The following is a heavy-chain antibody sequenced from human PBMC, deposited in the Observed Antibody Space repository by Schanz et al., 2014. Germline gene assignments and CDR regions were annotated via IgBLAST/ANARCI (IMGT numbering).Heavy chain of an antibody. CDR3: ARDGYSVVVISPTESFDI. CDR1: GFTFSSYA. Sequence: EVQLMESGGGLVKPGGSLRLSCVASGFTFSSYAMTWVRQAPGMGLEWVSAISGRDGSTYYADSVRGRFTISRDNSKNTLYLQMNRLRAEDTAVYYCARDGYSVVVISPTESFDIWGQGTMVTVSP. D-gene: IGHD2-21*01. CDR2: ISGRDGST. J-gene: IGHJ3*02. V-gene: IGHV3-23*01.